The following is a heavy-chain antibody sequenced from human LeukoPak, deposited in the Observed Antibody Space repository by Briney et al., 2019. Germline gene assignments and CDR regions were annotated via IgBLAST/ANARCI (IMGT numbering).Heavy chain of an antibody. CDR1: GFTFSSYG. CDR2: ISYDGSNK. J-gene: IGHJ4*02. Sequence: GGSLRLSCAASGFTFSSYGMHWVRQAPGKGLEWVAVISYDGSNKYYADSVKGRFTISRGNSKNTLYLQMNSLRAEDTAVYYCAKEEFASSGYYREYYFDYWGQGTLVTVSS. V-gene: IGHV3-30*18. CDR3: AKEEFASSGYYREYYFDY. D-gene: IGHD3-22*01.